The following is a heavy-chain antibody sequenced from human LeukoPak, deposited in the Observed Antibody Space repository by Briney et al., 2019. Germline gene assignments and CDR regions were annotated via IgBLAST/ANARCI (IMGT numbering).Heavy chain of an antibody. V-gene: IGHV1-2*04. CDR2: INPNSGGT. Sequence: ASVKVSCKASGYTFTGYYMHWVRQAPGQGLEWMGWINPNSGGTNYAQKFQGWVTMTRDTSISTAYMELSRLRSDDTAVYYRARDMRPHYYYGSGSYFDYWGQGTLVTVSS. J-gene: IGHJ4*02. D-gene: IGHD3-10*01. CDR1: GYTFTGYY. CDR3: ARDMRPHYYYGSGSYFDY.